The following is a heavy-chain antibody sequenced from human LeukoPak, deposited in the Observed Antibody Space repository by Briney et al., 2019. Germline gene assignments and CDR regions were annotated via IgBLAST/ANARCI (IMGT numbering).Heavy chain of an antibody. CDR3: ATDGAGFDT. Sequence: GGSLRLSCAASGFTFNDYYMSRIRQAPGKGLEWLSYINIGGTNTHYADSVKGRFTISRDNAKKSLYLEMNNLRAEDTAVYYCATDGAGFDTWGQGVLVTVSS. V-gene: IGHV3-11*01. J-gene: IGHJ5*02. CDR1: GFTFNDYY. CDR2: INIGGTNT.